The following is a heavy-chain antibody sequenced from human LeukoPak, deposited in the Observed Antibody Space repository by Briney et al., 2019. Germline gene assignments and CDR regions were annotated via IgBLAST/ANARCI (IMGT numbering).Heavy chain of an antibody. V-gene: IGHV3-33*06. CDR3: AKDKWELRTTQFDY. D-gene: IGHD1-26*01. CDR1: GFTFSSYA. Sequence: GSLRLSCAASGFTFSSYAMHWVRQAPGKGLEWVAVIWYDGSDKYYADSVKGRFTISRDTSKNTLYLQMNSLRAEGTAAYYCAKDKWELRTTQFDYWGQGTLVTVSS. CDR2: IWYDGSDK. J-gene: IGHJ4*02.